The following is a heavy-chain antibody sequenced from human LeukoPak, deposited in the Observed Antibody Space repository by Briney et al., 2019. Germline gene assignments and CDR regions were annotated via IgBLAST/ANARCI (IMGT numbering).Heavy chain of an antibody. V-gene: IGHV3-23*01. CDR2: ISGSGGST. Sequence: PGGSLRLSCAASGFTFNNYAMSWVRQAPGKGPEWLSAISGSGGSTTDADSVKGRFTTSRDNSKNTLYLQMNSLRAEDTAVYYCANEIVVVPAAPKEYYGMDVWGQGTTVTVSS. CDR3: ANEIVVVPAAPKEYYGMDV. J-gene: IGHJ6*02. D-gene: IGHD2-2*01. CDR1: GFTFNNYA.